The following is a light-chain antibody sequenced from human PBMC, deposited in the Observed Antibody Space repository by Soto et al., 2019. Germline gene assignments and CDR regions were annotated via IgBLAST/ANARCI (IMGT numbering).Light chain of an antibody. CDR3: CSYAGFGVV. CDR1: SSDVGSYNL. V-gene: IGLV2-23*01. CDR2: EGS. J-gene: IGLJ2*01. Sequence: QSALTQPASVSGSPGQSITISCTGTSSDVGSYNLVSWYQQHPGKAPKLMIYEGSKRPSGVSNRFSGSKSGNTASLTISGLQAEDEADYYCCSYAGFGVVFGGGTKLTVL.